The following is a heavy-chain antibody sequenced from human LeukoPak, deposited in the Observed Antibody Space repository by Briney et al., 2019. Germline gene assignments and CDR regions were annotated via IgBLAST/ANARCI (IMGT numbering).Heavy chain of an antibody. V-gene: IGHV3-53*01. CDR3: AGGARSLDY. CDR1: GFTVSSSY. CDR2: IYSGGST. J-gene: IGHJ4*02. Sequence: PGGSLRLSCAASGFTVSSSYVTWVRQAPGKGLEWVSLIYSGGSTYYADSVKGRFTISRDNSKNTLYLQMNSLRAKDTAVYYCAGGARSLDYWGQGTLVTVSS.